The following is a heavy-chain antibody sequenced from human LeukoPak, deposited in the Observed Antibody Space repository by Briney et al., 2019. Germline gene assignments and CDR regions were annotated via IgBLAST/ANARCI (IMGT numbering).Heavy chain of an antibody. Sequence: GGSLRLSCEASGFMLNVYYMSWFRLAPGKGLEWIGYISPTGSYTTYADSVRGRFTISRDNAENLLFLQMNDLRTEDTAVYYCARKLGGAQCGGDCFFDHWGQGTRVAVSS. CDR1: GFMLNVYY. J-gene: IGHJ4*02. D-gene: IGHD2-21*02. CDR3: ARKLGGAQCGGDCFFDH. CDR2: ISPTGSYT. V-gene: IGHV3-11*03.